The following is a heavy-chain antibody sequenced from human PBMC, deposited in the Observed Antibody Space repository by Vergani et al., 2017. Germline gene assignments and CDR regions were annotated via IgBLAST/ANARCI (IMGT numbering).Heavy chain of an antibody. CDR2: ISSSSSYT. Sequence: QVQLVESGGGLVKPGGSLRLSCAASGFTFSDYYMSWIRQAPGKGLEWVSYISSSSSYTNYEDSVKGRFTISRNNAKNSLYLQMNSLGVEDTAVYYCARVTNWGWXMDYWGQGTLVTVSS. V-gene: IGHV3-11*06. D-gene: IGHD7-27*01. CDR1: GFTFSDYY. CDR3: ARVTNWGWXMDY. J-gene: IGHJ4*02.